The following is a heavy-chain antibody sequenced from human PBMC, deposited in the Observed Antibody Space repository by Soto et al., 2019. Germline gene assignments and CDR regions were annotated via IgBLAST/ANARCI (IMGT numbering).Heavy chain of an antibody. D-gene: IGHD6-19*01. CDR2: IYYSGST. Sequence: SETLSLTCTFSGGSISSYYWSWIRQPPGKGLEWIGYIYYSGSTNYNPSLKSRVTISVDTSKNQFSLKLSSVTAADTAVYYCASADRPAYSSGWYHYYYYMDVWGKGTTVTVSS. J-gene: IGHJ6*03. CDR3: ASADRPAYSSGWYHYYYYMDV. CDR1: GGSISSYY. V-gene: IGHV4-59*01.